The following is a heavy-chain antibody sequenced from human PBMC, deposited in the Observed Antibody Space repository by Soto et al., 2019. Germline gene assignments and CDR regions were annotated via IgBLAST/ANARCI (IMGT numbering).Heavy chain of an antibody. Sequence: GGSLRLSCAASGFTVSSKYMSWVRQAPGKGLEWVSLIQSGGPTYYADSVKGRFTISRDNSKNTLYLQMNSLRAEDTAVYYCARERTFGENNHNYMDVWGTGITVTVSS. CDR3: ARERTFGENNHNYMDV. J-gene: IGHJ6*03. CDR2: IQSGGPT. V-gene: IGHV3-66*01. D-gene: IGHD3-10*01. CDR1: GFTVSSKY.